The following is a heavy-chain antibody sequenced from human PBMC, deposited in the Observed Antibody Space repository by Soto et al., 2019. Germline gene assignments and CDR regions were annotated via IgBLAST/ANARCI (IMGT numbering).Heavy chain of an antibody. D-gene: IGHD3-22*01. CDR1: GYSFTSYW. J-gene: IGHJ3*02. Sequence: GESLKISCKGSGYSFTSYWISWVRQMPGKGLGWMGRIDPSDSYTNYSPSFQGHVTISADKSISTAYLQWSSLKASDTAMYYCARTLYYDSRGGAFDIWGQGTMVTVSS. V-gene: IGHV5-10-1*01. CDR3: ARTLYYDSRGGAFDI. CDR2: IDPSDSYT.